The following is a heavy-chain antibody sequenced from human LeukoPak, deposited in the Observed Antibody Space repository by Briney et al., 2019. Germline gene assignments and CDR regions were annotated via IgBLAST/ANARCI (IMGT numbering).Heavy chain of an antibody. V-gene: IGHV4-38-2*02. Sequence: PSETLSLTCTVSGYSISSGYYWGWIRQPPGKGLEWIGSIYYSGSTYYNPSLKSRVTISVDTSKNQFSLKLSSVTAADTAVYYCAALLGYCSSTSCYNFDYWGQGTLVTVSS. CDR3: AALLGYCSSTSCYNFDY. CDR1: GYSISSGYY. CDR2: IYYSGST. D-gene: IGHD2-2*01. J-gene: IGHJ4*02.